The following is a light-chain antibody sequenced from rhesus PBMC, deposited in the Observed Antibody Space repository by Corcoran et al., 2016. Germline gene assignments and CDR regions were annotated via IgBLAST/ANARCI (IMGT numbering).Light chain of an antibody. J-gene: IGKJ4*01. CDR2: GAS. Sequence: EIIMTQSPATLALSPGERATLSCRASQSVSRYLAWYQQKPGQAPRLLIYGASSRATGLPDRFSGRGSGTEFTLTISSLEPEDVGVYFCLQSSNWPLTFGGGTKVELK. V-gene: IGKV3-24*03. CDR3: LQSSNWPLT. CDR1: QSVSRY.